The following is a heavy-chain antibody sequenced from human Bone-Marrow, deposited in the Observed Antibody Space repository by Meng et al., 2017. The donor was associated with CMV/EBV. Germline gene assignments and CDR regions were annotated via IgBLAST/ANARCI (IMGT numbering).Heavy chain of an antibody. CDR3: ARDRDTHYCYSDSCYGLAY. V-gene: IGHV3-33*08. J-gene: IGHJ4*02. D-gene: IGHD2/OR15-2a*01. CDR2: IWYDGSNK. Sequence: GGSLRLSCAASGFTFSSSPMHWVRQAPGKGLEWVAVIWYDGSNKYYADSVKGRFTISRDNSKNTLYLQMNSLRAEDTAVYYCARDRDTHYCYSDSCYGLAYWGQGTRVTGSS. CDR1: GFTFSSSP.